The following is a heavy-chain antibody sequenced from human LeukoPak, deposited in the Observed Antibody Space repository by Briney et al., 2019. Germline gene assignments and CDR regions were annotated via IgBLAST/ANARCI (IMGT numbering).Heavy chain of an antibody. CDR3: ATLKKKDILTGYYKPGLSY. D-gene: IGHD3-9*01. V-gene: IGHV1-46*01. Sequence: ASVKVSCKASGYTFTSYYMHWVRQAPGQGLEWMGLINPSGSSTSYAEKFQGRLSLTRDMYTSTDYMELRSLRSEDTAVYYCATLKKKDILTGYYKPGLSYWGKGTLVTVSS. CDR1: GYTFTSYY. J-gene: IGHJ4*02. CDR2: INPSGSST.